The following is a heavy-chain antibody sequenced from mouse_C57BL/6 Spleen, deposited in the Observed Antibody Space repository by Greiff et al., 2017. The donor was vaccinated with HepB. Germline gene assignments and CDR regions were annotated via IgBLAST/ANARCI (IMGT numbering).Heavy chain of an antibody. D-gene: IGHD1-1*01. CDR2: IYPGSGST. J-gene: IGHJ4*01. Sequence: VQLQQPGAELVKPGASVKMPCKASGYTFTSYWITWVKQRPGQGLEWIGDIYPGSGSTNYNEKFKSKATLTVDTSSSTAYMQLSSLTSEDSAVYYCARSIYYYGSYYAMDYWGQGTSVTVSS. CDR3: ARSIYYYGSYYAMDY. V-gene: IGHV1-55*01. CDR1: GYTFTSYW.